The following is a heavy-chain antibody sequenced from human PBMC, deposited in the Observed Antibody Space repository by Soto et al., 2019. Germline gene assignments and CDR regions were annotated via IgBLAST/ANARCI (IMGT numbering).Heavy chain of an antibody. Sequence: GGSLRLSCAASGFTFSSYAMSWVRQAPGKGLEWVSAISGSGGSTYYADSVKGRFTISRDNSKNTLYLQMNSLRAEDTAVYYCAKRVADNYYYYYMDVWGKGTTVTVSS. J-gene: IGHJ6*03. CDR1: GFTFSSYA. D-gene: IGHD2-15*01. CDR2: ISGSGGST. V-gene: IGHV3-23*01. CDR3: AKRVADNYYYYYMDV.